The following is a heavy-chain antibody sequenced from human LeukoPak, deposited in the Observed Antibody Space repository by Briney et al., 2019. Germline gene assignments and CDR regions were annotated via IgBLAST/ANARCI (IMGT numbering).Heavy chain of an antibody. CDR1: GFTFSDYW. J-gene: IGHJ4*02. CDR3: ARANYDSSGRYYAGFDY. Sequence: PGGSLRLSCAASGFTFSDYWMGWVRQAPGKGLEWVSYISNSGRNTYYADSEKGRFTISRDNAKNSLYLQMNSLRAEDTAVYYCARANYDSSGRYYAGFDYWGQGTLVTVSS. D-gene: IGHD3-22*01. CDR2: ISNSGRNT. V-gene: IGHV3-11*01.